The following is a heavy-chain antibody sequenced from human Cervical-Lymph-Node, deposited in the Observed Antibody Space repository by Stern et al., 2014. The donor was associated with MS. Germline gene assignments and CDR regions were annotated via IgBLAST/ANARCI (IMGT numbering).Heavy chain of an antibody. CDR3: TRVGESSGYD. D-gene: IGHD3-22*01. Sequence: EVQLGESGGGLVQPVGSLRLSCAASGFTFSRYWMHWVRQAPGKGLVWVSCIVTDGSSTSYADSVKGLFTISRDNARNTLYLQMNSLRVDDTAVYYCTRVGESSGYDWGQGTLVTVSS. CDR2: IVTDGSST. J-gene: IGHJ4*02. V-gene: IGHV3-74*02. CDR1: GFTFSRYW.